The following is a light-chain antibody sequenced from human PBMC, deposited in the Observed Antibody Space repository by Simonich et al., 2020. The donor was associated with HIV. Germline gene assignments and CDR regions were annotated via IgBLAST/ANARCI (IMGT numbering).Light chain of an antibody. CDR3: CSYAGSGTWV. J-gene: IGLJ3*02. CDR1: SSDVGTYNL. CDR2: EDR. Sequence: QSALTQPASVSGSPGQSITISCTGTSSDVGTYNLVSWFQQHPGKAPKLMVYEDRKRPSGLSNRFSGSKSGNTASLTISGLQPEDEADYYCCSYAGSGTWVFGRGTKLTVL. V-gene: IGLV2-23*01.